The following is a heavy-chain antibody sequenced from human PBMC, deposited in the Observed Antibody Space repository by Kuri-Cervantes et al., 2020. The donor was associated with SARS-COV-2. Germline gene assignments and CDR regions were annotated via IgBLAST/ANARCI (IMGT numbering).Heavy chain of an antibody. Sequence: GESLKISCAASGMLFSRYWMSSVHQAPGKGLEWVANIKQDGSEKYYVDSVKGRFTISRDNAKNSLYMQMNSLRAEDTAVYYCAKTPIVVVIAITYYFDYWGQGTLVTVSS. J-gene: IGHJ4*02. CDR2: IKQDGSEK. V-gene: IGHV3-7*03. CDR3: AKTPIVVVIAITYYFDY. D-gene: IGHD2-21*01. CDR1: GMLFSRYW.